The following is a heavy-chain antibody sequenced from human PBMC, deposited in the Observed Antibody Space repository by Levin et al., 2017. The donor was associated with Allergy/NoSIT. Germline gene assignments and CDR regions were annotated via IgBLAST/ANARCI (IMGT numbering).Heavy chain of an antibody. D-gene: IGHD2-15*01. CDR3: AKRSCSGGSCFGGALDY. J-gene: IGHJ4*02. V-gene: IGHV3-23*01. CDR2: ISGSGDST. Sequence: GASVKVSCAASGFTFSSHDMSWVRQAPGKGLEWVSTISGSGDSTYYADSVKGRFSISRDSFKNTLYLQMNSLRAEDTAIYYCAKRSCSGGSCFGGALDYWGQGTLVTVSS. CDR1: GFTFSSHD.